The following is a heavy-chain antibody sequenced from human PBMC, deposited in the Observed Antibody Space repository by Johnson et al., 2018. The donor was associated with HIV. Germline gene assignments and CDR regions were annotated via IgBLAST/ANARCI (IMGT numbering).Heavy chain of an antibody. Sequence: QVQLVESGGGGVQPGGSLRLSCAASGFTFSINAMVWVRRAPGRGLEWVAFIGNDGGNKNYEDSVKGGFTISRNNSKNTMSLQMNSLLAEDTAVYDCARYYNGVFDVWGQGTLVTVSS. CDR3: ARYYNGVFDV. J-gene: IGHJ3*01. CDR1: GFTFSINA. CDR2: IGNDGGNK. V-gene: IGHV3-30*02. D-gene: IGHD1-26*01.